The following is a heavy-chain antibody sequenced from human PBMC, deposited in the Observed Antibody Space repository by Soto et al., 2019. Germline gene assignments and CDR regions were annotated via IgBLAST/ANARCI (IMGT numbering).Heavy chain of an antibody. J-gene: IGHJ3*02. CDR3: ARSPLGYDYVRQTWREVGDSFDI. V-gene: IGHV4-34*12. CDR1: GASLGGFH. Sequence: PSETLSLTCAIYGASLGGFHWTWLRQAPGKGLEWIGELIHGGSTNYNPSLKSRVSFSLDTSKNQFSLHLMSVTAAGTAVYYCARSPLGYDYVRQTWREVGDSFDIWGRGTMVTVSS. D-gene: IGHD3-16*01. CDR2: LIHGGST.